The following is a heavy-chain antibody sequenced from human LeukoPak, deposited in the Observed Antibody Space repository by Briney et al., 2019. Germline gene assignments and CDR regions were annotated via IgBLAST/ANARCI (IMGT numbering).Heavy chain of an antibody. Sequence: SETPSIPCSVSCGSIYSSSYYWGRLRPPPGEGLGRSGNNYYCGSTHYKLSVKRRVTIHRDTSKNQFSLKLNSVSAGDTAVYYCASWFYVWGTYRDAFHIWGQGTMVTVSS. CDR3: ASWFYVWGTYRDAFHI. CDR1: CGSIYSSSYY. CDR2: NYYCGST. D-gene: IGHD3-16*02. J-gene: IGHJ3*02. V-gene: IGHV4-39*07.